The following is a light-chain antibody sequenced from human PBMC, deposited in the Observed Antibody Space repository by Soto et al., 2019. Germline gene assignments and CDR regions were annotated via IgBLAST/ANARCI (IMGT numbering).Light chain of an antibody. CDR3: TPCT. Sequence: RVTITCRASQGISNYFAWFQQKPVKVPKRLIDAASSLQSGVPSRFSGSGSGTEFPLTISSLQPEGFAAYYGTPCTVGQGTKVDIK. V-gene: IGKV1-17*03. CDR1: QGISNY. CDR2: AAS. J-gene: IGKJ1*01.